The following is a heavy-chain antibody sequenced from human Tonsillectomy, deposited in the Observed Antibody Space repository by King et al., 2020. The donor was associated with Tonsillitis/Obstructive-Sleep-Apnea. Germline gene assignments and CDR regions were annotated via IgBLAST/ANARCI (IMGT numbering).Heavy chain of an antibody. CDR1: RGSFSGYY. CDR2: INHSGST. Sequence: VQLPQWGAGLLKPSETLSLPCAVYRGSFSGYYWSWIRQPPGRGLEWIGEINHSGSTNYNPSLESRVTISLDTSKNQFSLELSSVTAADTAVYYCARVSSSSYCAFEYWGQGTLVTVSS. D-gene: IGHD2-2*01. V-gene: IGHV4-34*01. J-gene: IGHJ4*02. CDR3: ARVSSSSYCAFEY.